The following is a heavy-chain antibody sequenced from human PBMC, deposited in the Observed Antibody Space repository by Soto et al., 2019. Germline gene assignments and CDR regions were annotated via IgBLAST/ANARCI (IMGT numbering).Heavy chain of an antibody. CDR3: ARVRTRVVADY. J-gene: IGHJ4*02. V-gene: IGHV3-30-3*01. CDR2: ISYDGSNK. D-gene: IGHD2-15*01. Sequence: QVQLVESGGGVVQPGRSLRLSCAASGFTFSSYAMHWVRQAPGKGLEWVAVISYDGSNKYYADSVKGRFTISRDNSKNTLYLQMNSLRAEDTAVYYCARVRTRVVADYWGQRTLVTVSS. CDR1: GFTFSSYA.